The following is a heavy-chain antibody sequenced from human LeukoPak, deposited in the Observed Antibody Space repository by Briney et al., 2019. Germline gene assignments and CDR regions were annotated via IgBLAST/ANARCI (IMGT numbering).Heavy chain of an antibody. CDR2: ISSDGSKI. J-gene: IGHJ4*02. CDR1: GFIFSNYA. CDR3: ARDLFGTYYFDY. Sequence: GGSLRLSCAASGFIFSNYAMHWVRQAPGKGLEWVALISSDGSKIYYADSVKGRFTISRDNSRNTLYLQMNSLRAEDSAVYYCARDLFGTYYFDYWGQGTLVTVSS. V-gene: IGHV3-30*04. D-gene: IGHD2-21*01.